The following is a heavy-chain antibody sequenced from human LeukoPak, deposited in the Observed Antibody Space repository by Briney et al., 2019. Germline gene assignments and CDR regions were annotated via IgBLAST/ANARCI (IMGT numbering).Heavy chain of an antibody. J-gene: IGHJ4*02. CDR2: ISGSGGST. V-gene: IGHV3-23*01. Sequence: GGSLRLSCAASGFTFTSYWMSWVRQAPGKGLEWVSAISGSGGSTYYADSVKGRFTISRDNSKNTLYLQMNSLRAEDTAVYYCAKGYDYVWGSYRYTPYFDYWGQGTLVTVSS. CDR3: AKGYDYVWGSYRYTPYFDY. CDR1: GFTFTSYW. D-gene: IGHD3-16*02.